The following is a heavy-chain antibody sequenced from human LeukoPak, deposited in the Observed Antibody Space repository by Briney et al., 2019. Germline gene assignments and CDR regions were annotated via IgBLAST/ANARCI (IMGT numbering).Heavy chain of an antibody. D-gene: IGHD3-16*02. CDR3: ALLYDYVWGSYLDY. V-gene: IGHV4-4*07. CDR1: GGSISSYY. J-gene: IGHJ4*02. CDR2: IYTSGST. Sequence: SETPSLTCTASGGSISSYYWSWIRQPAGKGLEWIGRIYTSGSTNYNPSLKSRVTMSVDTSKNQFSLKLSSVTAADTAVYYCALLYDYVWGSYLDYWGQGTLVTVSS.